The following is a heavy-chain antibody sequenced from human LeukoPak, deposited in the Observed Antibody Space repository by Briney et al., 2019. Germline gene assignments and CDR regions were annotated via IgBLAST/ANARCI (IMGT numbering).Heavy chain of an antibody. Sequence: MSGASLKISCKGSGYSFTSYWIGWVRQLPGKGLEWMGIIYPGDSDTRYSPSFQGQVTISADKSISTAYLQWSSLKASDTAMYYCARLESEMATIRVYYFDYWGQGTLVTVSS. CDR2: IYPGDSDT. D-gene: IGHD5-24*01. V-gene: IGHV5-51*01. J-gene: IGHJ4*02. CDR3: ARLESEMATIRVYYFDY. CDR1: GYSFTSYW.